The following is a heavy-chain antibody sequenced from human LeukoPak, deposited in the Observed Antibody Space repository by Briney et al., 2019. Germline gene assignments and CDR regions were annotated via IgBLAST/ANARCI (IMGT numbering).Heavy chain of an antibody. CDR1: GFTLSSYS. CDR2: ISSSSSTI. V-gene: IGHV3-48*01. CDR3: AHPTEYSSSWYGNWFDP. Sequence: GGSLRLSCAASGFTLSSYSMNWVRQAPGKGLEWVSYISSSSSTIYYADSVKGRFTISRDNSKNTVYLQMNSLRAEDTAVYYCAHPTEYSSSWYGNWFDPWGQGTLVTVSS. J-gene: IGHJ5*02. D-gene: IGHD6-13*01.